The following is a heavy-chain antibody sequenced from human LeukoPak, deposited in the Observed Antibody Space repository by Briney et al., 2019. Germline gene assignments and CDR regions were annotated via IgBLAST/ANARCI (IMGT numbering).Heavy chain of an antibody. CDR2: IYWNDDK. CDR3: AHSPLTYYDFWSGYSNTYYFDY. D-gene: IGHD3-3*01. J-gene: IGHJ4*02. CDR1: GFSLSTSGVG. Sequence: SGPTLAEPTQTLTLTCTFSGFSLSTSGVGVGWIRQPPGKALEWLALIYWNDDKRYSPSLKSRLTITKDTSKNQVVLTMTNMDPVDTATYYCAHSPLTYYDFWSGYSNTYYFDYWGQGTLVSVSS. V-gene: IGHV2-5*01.